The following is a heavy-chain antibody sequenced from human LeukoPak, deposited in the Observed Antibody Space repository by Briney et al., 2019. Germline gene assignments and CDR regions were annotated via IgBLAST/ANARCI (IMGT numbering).Heavy chain of an antibody. CDR3: ATAYYHFSSGYPKSWFDP. D-gene: IGHD3-3*01. V-gene: IGHV4-38-2*01. CDR1: GYSISSGYY. J-gene: IGHJ5*02. Sequence: PSETLSLTCAVSGYSISSGYYWGWIRQPPGKGLEWIGSIYHSGSTYYNPSLKSRVTISVDTSKNQFSLKLSSVTAADTAVYYCATAYYHFSSGYPKSWFDPWGQGTLVTVSS. CDR2: IYHSGST.